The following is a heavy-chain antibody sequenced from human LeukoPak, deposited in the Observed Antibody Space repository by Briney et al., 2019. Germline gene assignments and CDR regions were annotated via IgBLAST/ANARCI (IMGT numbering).Heavy chain of an antibody. CDR2: IYSGGST. J-gene: IGHJ4*02. D-gene: IGHD2-2*01. CDR3: AREAMPRYYFDY. V-gene: IGHV3-53*01. Sequence: GGSLRLSCAASGSTVSSNYMSWVRQAPGKGLEWVSVIYSGGSTYYADSVKGRFTISRDNSKNTLYLQMNSLRAEDTAVYYCAREAMPRYYFDYWGQGTLVTVSS. CDR1: GSTVSSNY.